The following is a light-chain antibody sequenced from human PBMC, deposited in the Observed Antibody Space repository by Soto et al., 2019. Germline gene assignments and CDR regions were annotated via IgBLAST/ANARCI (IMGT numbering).Light chain of an antibody. CDR1: QDISNH. CDR2: DAS. J-gene: IGKJ5*01. CDR3: QQYYNLPIT. V-gene: IGKV1-33*01. Sequence: IQMAHSPSSLSASLGDRVTITCQASQDISNHLNWYQQKPGKAPKLLIYDASNLETGVPSRFSGSGSGTDFTVTISSLQPEDFATYSCQQYYNLPITFGQGTRLEIK.